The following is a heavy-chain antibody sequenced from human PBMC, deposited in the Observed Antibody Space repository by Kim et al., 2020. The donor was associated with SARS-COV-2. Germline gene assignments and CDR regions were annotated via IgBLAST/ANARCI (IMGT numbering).Heavy chain of an antibody. J-gene: IGHJ4*02. CDR3: ARLRVHYDSGGHPDY. Sequence: SETLSLTCTVSGGSISSSSYYWGWIRQPPGKGLEWIGSIYYSGSTYYNPSLKSRVTISVDTSKNQFSLKLSSVTAADTAVYYCARLRVHYDSGGHPDYWGQGTLVTVSS. D-gene: IGHD3-22*01. V-gene: IGHV4-39*01. CDR2: IYYSGST. CDR1: GGSISSSSYY.